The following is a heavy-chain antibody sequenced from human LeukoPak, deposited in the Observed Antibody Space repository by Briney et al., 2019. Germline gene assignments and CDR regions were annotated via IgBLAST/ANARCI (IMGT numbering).Heavy chain of an antibody. CDR1: GYTLTELS. CDR2: FDPEDGET. CDR3: ATVPTRIAAAGIGFNWFDP. Sequence: ASVKVSCKVSGYTLTELSMHWVRQAPGKGLEWMGGFDPEDGETIYAQKFQGRVTMTEDTSTDTAYMELSSLRSEDTAVYYCATVPTRIAAAGIGFNWFDPWGQGTLVTVSS. J-gene: IGHJ5*02. V-gene: IGHV1-24*01. D-gene: IGHD6-13*01.